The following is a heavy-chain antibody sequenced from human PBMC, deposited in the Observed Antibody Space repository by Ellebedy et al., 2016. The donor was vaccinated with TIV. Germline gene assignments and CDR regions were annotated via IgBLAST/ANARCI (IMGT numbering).Heavy chain of an antibody. CDR2: ISYDGSNK. D-gene: IGHD6-13*01. CDR3: ARDGTVSSSWYIYYYYMDV. CDR1: GFTFSSYA. V-gene: IGHV3-30-3*01. Sequence: GESLKISXAASGFTFSSYAMHWVRQAPGKGLEWVAVISYDGSNKYYADSVKGRFTISRDNSKNTLYLQMNSLRAEDTAVYYCARDGTVSSSWYIYYYYMDVWGKGTTVTVSS. J-gene: IGHJ6*03.